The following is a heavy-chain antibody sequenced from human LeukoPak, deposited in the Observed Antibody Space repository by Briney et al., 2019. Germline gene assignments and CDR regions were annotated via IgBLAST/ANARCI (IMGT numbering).Heavy chain of an antibody. J-gene: IGHJ4*02. CDR2: IYHTGSA. CDR1: GGSISSGAYS. D-gene: IGHD2-21*01. V-gene: IGHV4-30-2*01. Sequence: SETLSLTCAVSGGSISSGAYSWSWIRQPPGKGLEWIGYIYHTGSAYYNPSLRSRVTISVDTSKNQFSLKLNSVTAADTAVYYCAGGAYGHQVDSWGQGTLVTVSS. CDR3: AGGAYGHQVDS.